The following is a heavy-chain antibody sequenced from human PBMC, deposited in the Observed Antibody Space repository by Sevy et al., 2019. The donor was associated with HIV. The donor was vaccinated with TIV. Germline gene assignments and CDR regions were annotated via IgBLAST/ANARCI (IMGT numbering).Heavy chain of an antibody. CDR2: ISYDGSNK. CDR3: AKDFLLRFLEWLNKDEYYYGMDV. CDR1: GFTFSSYG. J-gene: IGHJ6*02. Sequence: GGSLRLSCAASGFTFSSYGMHWVRQAPGKGLEWVAVISYDGSNKYYADSVKGRFTISRDNSKNTLYLQMNSLRAEDTAGYYCAKDFLLRFLEWLNKDEYYYGMDVWGQGTTVTVSS. D-gene: IGHD3-3*01. V-gene: IGHV3-30*18.